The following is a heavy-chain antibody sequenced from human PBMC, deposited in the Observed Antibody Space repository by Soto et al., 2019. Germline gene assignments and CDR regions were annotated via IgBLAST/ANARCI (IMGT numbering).Heavy chain of an antibody. CDR1: GFTFDEYA. CDR3: AKIVARHSLVPVFDQ. Sequence: EVQLVESGGGLVQPGRSLRLCCVASGFTFDEYAVHWVRQAPGKGLEWVSGISWDSGSINYAASVRGRFTVSRDNAKNSLYLHTTSLGFEDTAFYYCAKIVARHSLVPVFDQWGQGALVTVSS. D-gene: IGHD2-21*01. J-gene: IGHJ4*02. CDR2: ISWDSGSI. V-gene: IGHV3-9*01.